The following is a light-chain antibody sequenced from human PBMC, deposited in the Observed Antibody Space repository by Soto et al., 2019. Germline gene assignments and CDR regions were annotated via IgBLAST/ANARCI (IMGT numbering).Light chain of an antibody. CDR3: QHYNNWPPYT. V-gene: IGKV3-15*01. J-gene: IGKJ2*01. CDR1: QSVRSN. CDR2: GAS. Sequence: EVVMTQSPATLSVSPGERAMLSCRASQSVRSNLAWYQQKPGQAPRLLIYGASTRATGIPVRFSGSGSGTEFTLTISSLQSEDFEVYYCQHYNNWPPYTFGQGTKLEI.